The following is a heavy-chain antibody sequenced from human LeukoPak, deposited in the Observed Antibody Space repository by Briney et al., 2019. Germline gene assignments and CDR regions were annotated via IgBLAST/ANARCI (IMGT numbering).Heavy chain of an antibody. Sequence: GASVKVSCKASGYTFTGYYMHWVRQAPGQGLEWMGWINPNSGGTNYAQKFQGRVSMTRDTSLNTAYMDLSRLRSDDTAVYYCARDPLYCSGGSCYSEGFDYWGQGTLVTVSS. J-gene: IGHJ4*02. CDR3: ARDPLYCSGGSCYSEGFDY. CDR2: INPNSGGT. D-gene: IGHD2-15*01. CDR1: GYTFTGYY. V-gene: IGHV1-2*02.